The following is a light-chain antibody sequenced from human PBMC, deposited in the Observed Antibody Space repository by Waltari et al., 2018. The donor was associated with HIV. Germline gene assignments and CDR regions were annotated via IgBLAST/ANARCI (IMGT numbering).Light chain of an antibody. Sequence: DIQMTQSPSSLSASVGDRVTITCRASHVITNDLAWYQQKPGKAPERLIYATSILQGGVPSRFSGSGAGTDCTLKISRLQHEDSAIYYCLQYNNYPQTFGRGTKVEI. CDR1: HVITND. CDR2: ATS. CDR3: LQYNNYPQT. J-gene: IGKJ4*02. V-gene: IGKV1-17*01.